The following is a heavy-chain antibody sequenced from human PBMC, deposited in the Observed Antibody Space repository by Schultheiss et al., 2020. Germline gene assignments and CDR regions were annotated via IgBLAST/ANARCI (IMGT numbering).Heavy chain of an antibody. V-gene: IGHV4-39*07. CDR1: GGSISSSSYY. D-gene: IGHD2-21*01. CDR2: IYYSGST. Sequence: SETLSLTCTVSGGSISSSSYYWGWIRQPPGKGLEWIGSIYYSGSTYYNPSLKSRVTISVDTSKNQFSLKLSSVTAADTAVYYCARDSAVVPFDYWGQGTLVTVSS. CDR3: ARDSAVVPFDY. J-gene: IGHJ4*02.